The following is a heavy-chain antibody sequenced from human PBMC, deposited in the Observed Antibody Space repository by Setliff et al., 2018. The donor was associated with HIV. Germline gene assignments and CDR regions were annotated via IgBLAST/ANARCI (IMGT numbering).Heavy chain of an antibody. Sequence: SETLSLTCTVSGGSISSYYWSWIRQPPGKGLEWIGYIYYSGSTNYNPSLKSRVTISVDKSKNQFSLKLTSVTAADTAVYYCARDQSIAARYLFDPWGQGTLVTVSS. CDR3: ARDQSIAARYLFDP. J-gene: IGHJ5*02. CDR2: IYYSGST. CDR1: GGSISSYY. V-gene: IGHV4-59*12. D-gene: IGHD6-6*01.